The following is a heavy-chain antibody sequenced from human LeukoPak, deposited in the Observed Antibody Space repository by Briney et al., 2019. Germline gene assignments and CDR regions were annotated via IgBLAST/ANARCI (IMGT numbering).Heavy chain of an antibody. V-gene: IGHV3-23*01. CDR1: GSTFSSYA. CDR2: ISGSGDYT. J-gene: IGHJ5*02. D-gene: IGHD4-17*01. Sequence: GGSLRLSCAASGSTFSSYAMSWVRQAPGKGLEWVSAISGSGDYTYYADSVKGRFTISRDNPKNTLYLQMSSLRVEDTAVYYCAKSVAYTDYDWFDPWGQGTLVTVSS. CDR3: AKSVAYTDYDWFDP.